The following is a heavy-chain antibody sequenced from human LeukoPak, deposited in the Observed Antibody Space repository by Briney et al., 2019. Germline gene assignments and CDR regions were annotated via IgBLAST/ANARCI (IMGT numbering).Heavy chain of an antibody. D-gene: IGHD1-26*01. CDR1: GFTFSSYA. J-gene: IGHJ4*02. Sequence: GGSLRLCCAASGFTFSSYAMTWVRQAPGEGLEWVSAISGSGGSTYYADSVKGRFTISRDNSKNTLYLQMNSLRAEDTAAYYCAATSYSGSYLPLRWGQGTLVTVSS. CDR3: AATSYSGSYLPLR. CDR2: ISGSGGST. V-gene: IGHV3-23*01.